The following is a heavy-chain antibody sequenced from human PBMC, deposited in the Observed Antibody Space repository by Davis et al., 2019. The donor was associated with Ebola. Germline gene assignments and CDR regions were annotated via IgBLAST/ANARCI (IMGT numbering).Heavy chain of an antibody. D-gene: IGHD2-15*01. CDR1: GFTFSNYG. CDR3: ARRQAAATRYYYYYGMDV. V-gene: IGHV3-74*01. J-gene: IGHJ6*02. CDR2: INSDGSST. Sequence: GESLKISCAATGFTFSNYGMHWVRQAPGKGLVWVSRINSDGSSTSYADSVKGRFTISRDNAKNTLYLQMNSLRAEDTAVYYCARRQAAATRYYYYYGMDVWGQGTTVTVSS.